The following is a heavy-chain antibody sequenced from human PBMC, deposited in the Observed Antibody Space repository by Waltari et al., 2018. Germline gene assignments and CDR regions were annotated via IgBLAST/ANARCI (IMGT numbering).Heavy chain of an antibody. Sequence: EVQLVESGGGLVKPGGSLSLSCAPSGFTFARSTLHWVGQAPGKGLEWVSSISSSSSYIYYADSVKGRFTISRDNAKNSLYLQMNSLRAEDTAVYYCARVYVGYFDLWGRGTLVTVSS. V-gene: IGHV3-21*01. CDR2: ISSSSSYI. D-gene: IGHD2-8*01. CDR1: GFTFARST. J-gene: IGHJ2*01. CDR3: ARVYVGYFDL.